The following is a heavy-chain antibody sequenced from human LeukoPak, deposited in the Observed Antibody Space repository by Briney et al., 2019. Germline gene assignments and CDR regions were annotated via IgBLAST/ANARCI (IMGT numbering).Heavy chain of an antibody. CDR1: GFIFSSYW. CDR3: ARDGYSGSAGDI. CDR2: IKQDGSEK. J-gene: IGHJ3*02. V-gene: IGHV3-7*01. Sequence: GGSLRLSCAASGFIFSSYWMSWVRQAPGKGLEWVANIKQDGSEKYYVDSVKGRFTISRDNAKNSLYLQMNSLRAEDTAVYYCARDGYSGSAGDIWGQGTMVTVSS. D-gene: IGHD1-26*01.